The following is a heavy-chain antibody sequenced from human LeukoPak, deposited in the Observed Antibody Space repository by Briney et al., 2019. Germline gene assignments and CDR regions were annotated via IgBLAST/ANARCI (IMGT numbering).Heavy chain of an antibody. D-gene: IGHD3-22*01. V-gene: IGHV1-2*02. CDR2: INPNSGGT. Sequence: AVNVSYKASGYTFTGYYIHLVRQAPGQGPGWMGWINPNSGGTNYAQKFQGRVTMTWDTSISTAYMELSRLRSDDTAVYYCARPDYYDSSGYPLDYWGQGTLVTVSS. CDR1: GYTFTGYY. J-gene: IGHJ4*02. CDR3: ARPDYYDSSGYPLDY.